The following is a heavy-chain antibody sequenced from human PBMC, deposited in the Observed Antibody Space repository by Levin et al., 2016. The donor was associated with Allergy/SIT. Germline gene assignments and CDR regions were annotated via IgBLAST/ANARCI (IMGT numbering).Heavy chain of an antibody. J-gene: IGHJ4*02. CDR3: ARGSSSWPPHFDY. CDR2: IYSGGST. Sequence: GESLKISCAASGFTVSSNYMSWVRQAPGKGLEWVSVIYSGGSTYYADSVKGRFTISRDNSKNTLYLQMNSLRAEDTAVYYCARGSSSWPPHFDYWGQGTLVTVSS. CDR1: GFTVSSNY. V-gene: IGHV3-66*01. D-gene: IGHD6-13*01.